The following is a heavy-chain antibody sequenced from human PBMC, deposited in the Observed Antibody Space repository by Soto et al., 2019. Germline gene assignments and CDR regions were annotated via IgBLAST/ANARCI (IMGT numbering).Heavy chain of an antibody. CDR1: GGTFSSYA. CDR3: ALNPRGATVTKGGYFDY. CDR2: IIPIFGTA. V-gene: IGHV1-69*01. J-gene: IGHJ4*02. D-gene: IGHD4-17*01. Sequence: QVQLVQSGAEVKKPGSSVKVSCKASGGTFSSYAISWVRQAPGQGLEWMGGIIPIFGTANYAQKFQGRVTITADESTSTAYMELSSLRSEDTAVYYCALNPRGATVTKGGYFDYWGQGTLVTVSS.